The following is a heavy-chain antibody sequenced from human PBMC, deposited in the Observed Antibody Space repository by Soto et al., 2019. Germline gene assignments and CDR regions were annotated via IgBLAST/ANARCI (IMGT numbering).Heavy chain of an antibody. CDR2: ISHSGST. J-gene: IGHJ4*02. CDR1: GGSTSSGGYS. CDR3: VRGGLLPDY. D-gene: IGHD6-19*01. Sequence: QLQLQESGSGLVKPSQTLSLICAVSGGSTSSGGYSWSWLRQPPGKGLEWIGYISHSGSTYYNPSIKSRVTRSVDTSKNQFSLRLSSVTAADTAVYYCVRGGLLPDYWGQGTLVTVSS. V-gene: IGHV4-30-2*01.